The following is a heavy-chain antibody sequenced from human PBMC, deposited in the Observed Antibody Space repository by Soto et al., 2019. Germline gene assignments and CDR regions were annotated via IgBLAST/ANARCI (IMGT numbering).Heavy chain of an antibody. J-gene: IGHJ4*02. V-gene: IGHV4-39*06. CDR3: ARYTAMGHFDY. CDR1: GGSIRSSSYY. Sequence: LETLSLTCAVSGGSIRSSSYYWGWIRQPPGKGLEWIGSIYYSGSTYYNPSLKSRVTISKDTSKNQVVLTMTNMDPVDTATYYCARYTAMGHFDYWGQGTLVTVSS. D-gene: IGHD5-18*01. CDR2: IYYSGST.